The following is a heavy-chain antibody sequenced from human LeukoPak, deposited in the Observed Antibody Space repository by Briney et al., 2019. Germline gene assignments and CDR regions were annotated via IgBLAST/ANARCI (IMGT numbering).Heavy chain of an antibody. V-gene: IGHV1-2*02. D-gene: IGHD6-13*01. CDR3: ARDSSSWGSLNYFDP. CDR2: LNPYSGDT. Sequence: ASVKVSCKSSGYTFTGYYLHWVRQAPGQGLEWMGWLNPYSGDTSYAQKFQGRVTMTRDTSITTAYMELSRLTSNDTAVYYCARDSSSWGSLNYFDPWGQGTLVTVSS. J-gene: IGHJ5*02. CDR1: GYTFTGYY.